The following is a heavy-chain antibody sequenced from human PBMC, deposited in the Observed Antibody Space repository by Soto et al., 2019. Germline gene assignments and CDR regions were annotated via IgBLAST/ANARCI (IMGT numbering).Heavy chain of an antibody. CDR2: INAGNGNT. J-gene: IGHJ6*02. CDR1: GYTFTSYA. D-gene: IGHD3-10*01. Sequence: QVQLVQSGAEEKKPGASVKVSCKASGYTFTSYAMHWVRQAPGQRLEWMGWINAGNGNTNYSQKFQGRVTITTDTSASTAYRERSSLRYEDTAAYYCARGTGSGMEVGGQGTTVTVSS. CDR3: ARGTGSGMEV. V-gene: IGHV1-3*05.